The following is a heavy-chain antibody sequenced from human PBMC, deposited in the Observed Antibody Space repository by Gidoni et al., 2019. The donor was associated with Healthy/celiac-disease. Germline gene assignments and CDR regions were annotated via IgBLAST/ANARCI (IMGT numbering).Heavy chain of an antibody. Sequence: QLQLQESGPGLVKPSETLSLTCTVSGGSISSSRYSWGWIRQPPGKGLEWIGSIYYSGSTYYNPSLKSRVTISVDTSKNQFSLKLSSVTAADTAVYYCARLGVGATITFDYWGQGTLVTVSS. CDR1: GGSISSSRYS. D-gene: IGHD1-26*01. CDR3: ARLGVGATITFDY. CDR2: IYYSGST. V-gene: IGHV4-39*01. J-gene: IGHJ4*02.